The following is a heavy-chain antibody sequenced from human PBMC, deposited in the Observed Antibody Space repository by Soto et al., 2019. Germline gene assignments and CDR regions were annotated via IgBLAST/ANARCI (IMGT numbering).Heavy chain of an antibody. J-gene: IGHJ4*02. CDR2: ISSSGTTI. V-gene: IGHV3-48*03. D-gene: IGHD6-13*01. Sequence: PGGALRLSCVASEFTFSIYEMNWVRHAPGKGLEWVSYISSSGTTIYYTDSVKGRFTISRDNAKKSLYLQMNSLRAEDTAVYYCVRFGGAAAGPGDYWGQGTLVTVSS. CDR1: EFTFSIYE. CDR3: VRFGGAAAGPGDY.